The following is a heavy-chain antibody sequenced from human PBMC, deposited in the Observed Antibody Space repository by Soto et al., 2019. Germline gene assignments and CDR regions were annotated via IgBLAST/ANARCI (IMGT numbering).Heavy chain of an antibody. CDR3: ARDPQGITMVRGVIDYFDY. D-gene: IGHD3-10*01. CDR2: ISSSSSYI. CDR1: GFTFSSYS. Sequence: EVQLVESGGGLVKPGGSLRLSCAASGFTFSSYSMNWVRQAPGKGLEWVSSISSSSSYIYYADSVKGRFTISRDNAKNSLYLQMNGLRAEDTAVYYCARDPQGITMVRGVIDYFDYWGQGTLVTVSS. J-gene: IGHJ4*02. V-gene: IGHV3-21*01.